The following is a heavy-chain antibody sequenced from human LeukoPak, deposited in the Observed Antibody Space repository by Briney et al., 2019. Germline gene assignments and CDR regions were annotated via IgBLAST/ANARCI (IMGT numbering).Heavy chain of an antibody. J-gene: IGHJ4*02. CDR1: GYTFTGYY. CDR2: INPNSGAT. CDR3: ARCDYAYKAIDY. D-gene: IGHD4-17*01. Sequence: ASVKVSCKASGYTFTGYYMHWVRQAPGQGLEGMGWINPNSGATNYAQKFQVRVTMTRDTSITTAYMELSGLRSDDTAVYYCARCDYAYKAIDYWGQGTLVTVSS. V-gene: IGHV1-2*02.